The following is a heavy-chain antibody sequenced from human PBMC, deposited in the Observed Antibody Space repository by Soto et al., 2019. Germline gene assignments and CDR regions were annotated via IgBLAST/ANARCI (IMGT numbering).Heavy chain of an antibody. J-gene: IGHJ4*02. V-gene: IGHV4-59*01. CDR1: GGSISSDY. Sequence: SETLSLTCTVSGGSISSDYWSWIRQPPGKGLEWIGYISYSGNTNYNPSLKSLVTISVDTSKKQFSLKLRSVTAADTAVYYCARVLSGSSLFDYWGQGMLVT. CDR3: ARVLSGSSLFDY. D-gene: IGHD1-26*01. CDR2: ISYSGNT.